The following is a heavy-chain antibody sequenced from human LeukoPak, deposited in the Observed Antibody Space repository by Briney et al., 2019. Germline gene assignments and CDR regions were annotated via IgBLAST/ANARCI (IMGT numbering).Heavy chain of an antibody. CDR3: ARDSGGYSYGNFDY. J-gene: IGHJ4*02. CDR2: IYHSGST. D-gene: IGHD5-18*01. CDR1: GGSISSSSYY. Sequence: SETLSLTCTVSGGSISSSSYYWGWIRQPPGKGLEWIGSIYHSGSTYYNPSLKSRITISVDASRNQFSLKLSSVTAADTAVYYCARDSGGYSYGNFDYWGQGTLVTVSS. V-gene: IGHV4-39*07.